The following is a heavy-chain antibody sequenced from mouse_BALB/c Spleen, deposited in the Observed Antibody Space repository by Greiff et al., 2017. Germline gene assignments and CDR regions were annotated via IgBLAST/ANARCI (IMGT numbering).Heavy chain of an antibody. CDR1: GYTFTSYW. V-gene: IGHV1-87*01. Sequence: VQLQQSGAELARPGASVKLSCKASGYTFTSYWMQWVKQRPGQGLEWIGAIYPGDGDTRYTQKFKGKATLTADKSSSTAYMQLSSLASEDSAVYYCARGDYYYGSSYSWFAYWGQGTLVTVSA. CDR2: IYPGDGDT. D-gene: IGHD1-1*01. J-gene: IGHJ3*01. CDR3: ARGDYYYGSSYSWFAY.